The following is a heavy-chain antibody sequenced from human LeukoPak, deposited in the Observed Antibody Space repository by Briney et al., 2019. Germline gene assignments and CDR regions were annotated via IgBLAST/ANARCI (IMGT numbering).Heavy chain of an antibody. Sequence: ASVKVSCKASGYTFTSYDINWVRQATGQGPEWMGWMNPNSGNTGYAQKFQGRVTMTRNTSISTAYMELSSLRSEDTAVYYCARPRVPAAISYNWFDPWGQGTLVTVSS. D-gene: IGHD2-2*02. J-gene: IGHJ5*02. V-gene: IGHV1-8*01. CDR1: GYTFTSYD. CDR2: MNPNSGNT. CDR3: ARPRVPAAISYNWFDP.